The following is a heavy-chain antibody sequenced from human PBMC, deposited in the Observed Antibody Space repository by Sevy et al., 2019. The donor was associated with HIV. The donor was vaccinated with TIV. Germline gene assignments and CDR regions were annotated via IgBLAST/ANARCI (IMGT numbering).Heavy chain of an antibody. J-gene: IGHJ6*02. V-gene: IGHV3-15*01. D-gene: IGHD2-8*02. CDR3: STDPIIVLLVTDGMDV. CDR2: IQSKTDCGTT. CDR1: GFTFSNAW. Sequence: GGSLRLSCAASGFTFSNAWMSWVRQAPGKGLEWVGRIQSKTDCGTTDYAAPVKGRFTISRDDSKNTLYLQMNSLKTEDTAVYYCSTDPIIVLLVTDGMDVWGQGTTVTVSS.